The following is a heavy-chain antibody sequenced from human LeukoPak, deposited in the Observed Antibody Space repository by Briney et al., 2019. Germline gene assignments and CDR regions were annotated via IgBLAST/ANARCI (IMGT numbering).Heavy chain of an antibody. Sequence: SETLSLTCTVSGGSISSYYWSWIRQPPGQGLEWIGYIHYSGSTNYNPSLKSRVTISVDTSKNQFSLKLSSVTAADTAVYYCARRYRSGGSCYSALDYWGQGTLVTVSS. J-gene: IGHJ4*02. CDR3: ARRYRSGGSCYSALDY. D-gene: IGHD2-15*01. CDR2: IHYSGST. V-gene: IGHV4-59*01. CDR1: GGSISSYY.